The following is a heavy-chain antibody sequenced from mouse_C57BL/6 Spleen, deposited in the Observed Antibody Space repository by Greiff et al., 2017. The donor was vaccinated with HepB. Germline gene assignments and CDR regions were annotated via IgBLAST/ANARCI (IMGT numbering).Heavy chain of an antibody. V-gene: IGHV1-72*01. Sequence: QVQLQQPGAELVKPGASVKLSCKASGYTFTSYWMHWVKQRPGRGLEWIGRIDPNSGGTKYNEKFKSKATLTVDKPSSTAYMQLSSLTSEDSAVYYCARSGVWDYHGPFAMDHWGQGTSVTVSS. CDR1: GYTFTSYW. J-gene: IGHJ4*01. D-gene: IGHD1-2*01. CDR3: ARSGVWDYHGPFAMDH. CDR2: IDPNSGGT.